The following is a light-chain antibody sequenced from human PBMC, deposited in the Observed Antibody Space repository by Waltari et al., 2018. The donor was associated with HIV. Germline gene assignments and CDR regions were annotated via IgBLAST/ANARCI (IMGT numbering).Light chain of an antibody. J-gene: IGKJ4*01. CDR3: QHYET. CDR2: GAS. V-gene: IGKV3-20*01. Sequence: EIVLTQSPATLSLSSGERATLSCRASESVSSTYLAWYQQKPGQAPRLLIYGASSRATGISERFSGSGSGTDFTLTISRLEPEDSPLYYCQHYETFGGGARVEIK. CDR1: ESVSSTY.